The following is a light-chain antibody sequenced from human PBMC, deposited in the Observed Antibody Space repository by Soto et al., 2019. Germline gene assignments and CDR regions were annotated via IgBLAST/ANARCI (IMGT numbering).Light chain of an antibody. CDR2: DAS. CDR3: HPRA. CDR1: QSIGTW. J-gene: IGKJ5*01. V-gene: IGKV1-5*01. Sequence: QSASTLSATKGDRVTITCGASQSIGTWVAWYQQKPGKAPKLLIFDASTLESGVPSRFSGSGSGTDFTLPISSRPPDDGATYFCHPRAFCQGTRLDIK.